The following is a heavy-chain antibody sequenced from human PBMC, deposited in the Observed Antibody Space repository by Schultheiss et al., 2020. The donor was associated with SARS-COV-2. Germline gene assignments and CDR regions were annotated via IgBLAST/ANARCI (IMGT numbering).Heavy chain of an antibody. CDR3: ARLQDWYFDL. J-gene: IGHJ2*01. V-gene: IGHV4-39*07. CDR2: IYHSGST. Sequence: SETLSLTCTVSGGSISNGGYYWNWIRQPPGKALEWIGSIYHSGSTYYNPSLKSRVTISVDTSKNQFSLKLSSVTAADTAVYYCARLQDWYFDLWGRGTLVTVSS. CDR1: GGSISNGGYY.